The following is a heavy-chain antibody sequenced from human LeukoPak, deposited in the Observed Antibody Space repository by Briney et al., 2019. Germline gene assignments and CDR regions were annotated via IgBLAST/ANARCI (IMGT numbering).Heavy chain of an antibody. CDR3: AKDFVWGKIWFGELFFDY. Sequence: GGSLRLSCAASGFTFSSYSMNWVRQAPGKGLEWVSYISSSSSTIYYADSVKGRFTISRDNAKNSLYLQMNSLRAEDTAVYYCAKDFVWGKIWFGELFFDYWGQGTLVTVSS. V-gene: IGHV3-48*01. CDR2: ISSSSSTI. CDR1: GFTFSSYS. D-gene: IGHD3-10*01. J-gene: IGHJ4*02.